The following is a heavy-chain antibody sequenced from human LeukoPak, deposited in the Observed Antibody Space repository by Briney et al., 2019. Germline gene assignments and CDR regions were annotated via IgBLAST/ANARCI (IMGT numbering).Heavy chain of an antibody. V-gene: IGHV3-21*01. CDR3: ASMIGSGYSGYSTLYYFDY. CDR2: ISSSSSYI. D-gene: IGHD5-12*01. J-gene: IGHJ4*02. CDR1: GFTFSSYS. Sequence: PGGSLRLSCAASGFTFSSYSMNWVRQAPGKGLEWVSSISSSSSYIYYADSVNGRFTISRDNAKNSLYLQMNSLRAEDTAVYYCASMIGSGYSGYSTLYYFDYWGQGTLVTVSS.